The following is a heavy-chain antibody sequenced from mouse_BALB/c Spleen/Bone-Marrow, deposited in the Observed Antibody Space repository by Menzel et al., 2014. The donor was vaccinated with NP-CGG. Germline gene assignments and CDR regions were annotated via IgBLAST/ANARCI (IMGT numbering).Heavy chain of an antibody. V-gene: IGHV14-3*02. CDR2: IDPANGNT. J-gene: IGHJ2*01. CDR1: GFNIKDTF. CDR3: TRGEDY. Sequence: EVQLQQSGAELAKPGASVKLSCTGSGFNIKDTFMHWVKQRPEQGLEWIGRIDPANGNTKYDPKFQGKATITADTSSNTAYLQLTSLTSEDTAVYYCTRGEDYWGQGTTLAVSS.